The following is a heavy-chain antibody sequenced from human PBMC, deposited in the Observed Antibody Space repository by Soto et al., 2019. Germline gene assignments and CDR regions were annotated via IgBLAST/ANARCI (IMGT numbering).Heavy chain of an antibody. D-gene: IGHD2-21*02. CDR1: GFTFSSYG. J-gene: IGHJ3*02. CDR3: ARDLSVVVTAAYAFDI. V-gene: IGHV3-33*01. Sequence: TGGSLRLSCAASGFTFSSYGMHWVRQAPGKGLEWVAVIWYDGSNKYYADSVKGRFTISRDNSKNTLYLQMNSLRAEDTAVYYCARDLSVVVTAAYAFDIWGQGTMVTVSS. CDR2: IWYDGSNK.